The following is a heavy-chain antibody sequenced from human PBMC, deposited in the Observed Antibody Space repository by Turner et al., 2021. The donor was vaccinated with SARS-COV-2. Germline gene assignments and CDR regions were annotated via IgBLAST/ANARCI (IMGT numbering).Heavy chain of an antibody. CDR1: GFTFSGYW. D-gene: IGHD2-15*01. Sequence: EVQLVESGGGLVQPGGSLRLSCAASGFTFSGYWMSWVRQAPGKGLEWVANIKQDGSEKYYVDSVKGRFTISRDNAKNSLYLQMNSLRAEDTAVYYCARFSGASPDFDYWGQGILVTVSS. V-gene: IGHV3-7*01. J-gene: IGHJ4*02. CDR2: IKQDGSEK. CDR3: ARFSGASPDFDY.